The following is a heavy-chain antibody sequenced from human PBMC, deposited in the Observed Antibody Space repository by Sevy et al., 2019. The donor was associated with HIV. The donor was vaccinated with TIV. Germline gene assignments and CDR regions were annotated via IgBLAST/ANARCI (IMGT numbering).Heavy chain of an antibody. CDR2: INSSSSYI. Sequence: GGSLRLSCAASGFTFSSYSMNWVRQAPGKGLEWVSSINSSSSYIYYADSVKGRFTISRDNAKNSLYLQMNSLRAEDTAVHYCARKTTGGWFDYWGQGTLVTVSS. CDR1: GFTFSSYS. V-gene: IGHV3-21*01. D-gene: IGHD3-10*01. J-gene: IGHJ4*02. CDR3: ARKTTGGWFDY.